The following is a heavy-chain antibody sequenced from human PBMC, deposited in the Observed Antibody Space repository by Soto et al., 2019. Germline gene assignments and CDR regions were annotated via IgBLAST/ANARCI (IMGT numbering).Heavy chain of an antibody. CDR2: ISWDGGST. CDR3: AKDHNYYDSSGYYYYYGMDV. J-gene: IGHJ6*02. Sequence: GGSLRLSCAASGFTFDDYTMHWVRQAPGKGLEWVSLISWDGGSTYYADSVKGRFTISRDNSKNSLYLQMNSLRTEDTALYYCAKDHNYYDSSGYYYYYGMDVWGQGTTVTVSS. CDR1: GFTFDDYT. V-gene: IGHV3-43*01. D-gene: IGHD3-22*01.